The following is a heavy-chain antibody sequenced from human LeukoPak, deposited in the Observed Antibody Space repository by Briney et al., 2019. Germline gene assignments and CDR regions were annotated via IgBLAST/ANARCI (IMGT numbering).Heavy chain of an antibody. D-gene: IGHD5-12*01. V-gene: IGHV3-11*06. CDR1: GFTFSDYY. CDR3: ARLGWATAPLDY. J-gene: IGHJ4*02. Sequence: GGSLRLSCAASGFTFSDYYMSWIRQAPGKGLEWVSYISSSSSYTNYADSVKGRFTISRDNAKNSLYLQMNSLRAEDTAVYYCARLGWATAPLDYWGQGALVTVSS. CDR2: ISSSSSYT.